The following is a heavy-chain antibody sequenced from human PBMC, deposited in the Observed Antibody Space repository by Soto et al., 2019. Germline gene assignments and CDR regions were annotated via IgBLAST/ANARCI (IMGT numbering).Heavy chain of an antibody. V-gene: IGHV2-70*13. J-gene: IGHJ6*02. D-gene: IGHD1-20*01. Sequence: SGPTLVNPTETLTLTCTFSGFSLASPGMCVSLIRQPPGKALEWLALIERDDDDKYCSTSLKTRLTISKDTRKNQVVLTMANMDPADTGTYYCARSIRGPRRFNGMDVWGQGTTVTVYS. CDR1: GFSLASPGMC. CDR3: ARSIRGPRRFNGMDV. CDR2: IERDDDDK.